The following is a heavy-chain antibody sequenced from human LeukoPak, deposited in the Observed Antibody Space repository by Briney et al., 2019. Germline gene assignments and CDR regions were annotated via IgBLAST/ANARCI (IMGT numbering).Heavy chain of an antibody. CDR3: AKDEGQRPENSNWDPFDY. J-gene: IGHJ4*02. CDR1: GFTFSSYA. V-gene: IGHV3-23*01. Sequence: GGSLRLSCAASGFTFSSYAMSWVRQAPGKGLEWVSAISGSGGSTYYADSVKGRFTISRDNSKNTLYLQMNSLRAEDTAVYYCAKDEGQRPENSNWDPFDYWGQGTLVTVSS. CDR2: ISGSGGST. D-gene: IGHD7-27*01.